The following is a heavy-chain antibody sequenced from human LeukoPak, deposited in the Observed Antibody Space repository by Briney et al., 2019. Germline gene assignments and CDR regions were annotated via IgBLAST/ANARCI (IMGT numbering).Heavy chain of an antibody. D-gene: IGHD2-2*01. Sequence: GASVKVSCKASGYTFTSYYMHWVRQAPGQGLEWMGIINPSGGSTSYAQKFQGRVTMTRDTSTSTVYMELSSLRSEDTAVYYCARDAPERVPAAKPRYYYYYMDVWGKGTTVTVSS. CDR1: GYTFTSYY. CDR3: ARDAPERVPAAKPRYYYYYMDV. J-gene: IGHJ6*03. V-gene: IGHV1-46*03. CDR2: INPSGGST.